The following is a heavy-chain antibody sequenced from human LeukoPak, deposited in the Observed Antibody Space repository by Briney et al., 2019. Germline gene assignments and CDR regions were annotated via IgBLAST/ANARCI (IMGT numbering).Heavy chain of an antibody. Sequence: GASVKVSCKASGYTFTSYAMNWVRQAPGQGLEWMGWINTNTGNPTYAQGFTGRFVFSLDTSVSTAYLQISSLKAEDTAVYYCARGVEITIFGVVIIERGWFDPWGQGTLVTVSS. CDR1: GYTFTSYA. V-gene: IGHV7-4-1*02. CDR2: INTNTGNP. CDR3: ARGVEITIFGVVIIERGWFDP. D-gene: IGHD3-3*01. J-gene: IGHJ5*02.